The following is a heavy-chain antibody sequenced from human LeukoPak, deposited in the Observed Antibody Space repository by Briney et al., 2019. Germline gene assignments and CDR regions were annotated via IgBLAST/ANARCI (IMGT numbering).Heavy chain of an antibody. CDR2: IKRKGDDGTI. CDR3: TAGTGRSDFDY. D-gene: IGHD3/OR15-3a*01. Sequence: GGSLRLSCAASGFTFGNAWMSWVRQAPGRGLEWVGRIKRKGDDGTIDYAAPVKGRLSISRDDSKKTLYLQMKSLKSEDTAVYYCTAGTGRSDFDYWGQGTLVTVSS. V-gene: IGHV3-15*01. CDR1: GFTFGNAW. J-gene: IGHJ4*02.